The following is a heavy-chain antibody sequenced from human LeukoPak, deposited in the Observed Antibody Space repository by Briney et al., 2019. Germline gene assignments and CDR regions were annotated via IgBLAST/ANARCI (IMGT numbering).Heavy chain of an antibody. CDR1: GGSYSGYY. CDR2: INHSGST. CDR3: ASFSSGWYYNWFDP. J-gene: IGHJ5*02. V-gene: IGHV4-34*01. Sequence: PSETLSLTCAIYGGSYSGYYWSWIRQPPGKGLELIGEINHSGSTNYNPSLKSRVTISVDTSKNQFSLKLSSVTAADTAVYYCASFSSGWYYNWFDPWGQGTLVTVSS. D-gene: IGHD6-19*01.